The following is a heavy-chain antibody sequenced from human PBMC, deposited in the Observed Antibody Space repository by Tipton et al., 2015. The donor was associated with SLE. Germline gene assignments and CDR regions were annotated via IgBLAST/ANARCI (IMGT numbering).Heavy chain of an antibody. CDR3: ARVLDVLDY. CDR2: IYTGGST. Sequence: TLSLTCTVSGASISSRSYYWNWIRQPAGKGLEWIGRIYTGGSTYYNPSLESRVTISMDTSKSQFSLKLTSVTAADTAVYYCARVLDVLDYWGQGTLVTVSS. CDR1: GASISSRSYY. V-gene: IGHV4-61*02. D-gene: IGHD1-1*01. J-gene: IGHJ4*02.